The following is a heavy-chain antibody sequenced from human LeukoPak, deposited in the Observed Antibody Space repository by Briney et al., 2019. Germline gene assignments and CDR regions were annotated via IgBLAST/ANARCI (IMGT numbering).Heavy chain of an antibody. CDR1: GFTFSNYW. D-gene: IGHD4-17*01. Sequence: GGSLRLSCAASGFTFSNYWMHWVRQAPGKGLVWVSRIDSDGSTTSYADSVKGRFTISRDNAKNTLFLQMNSLRAEDTAVYYCARDGTTVTTNYHYGMDVWGQGSTVTVSS. CDR3: ARDGTTVTTNYHYGMDV. V-gene: IGHV3-74*01. CDR2: IDSDGSTT. J-gene: IGHJ6*02.